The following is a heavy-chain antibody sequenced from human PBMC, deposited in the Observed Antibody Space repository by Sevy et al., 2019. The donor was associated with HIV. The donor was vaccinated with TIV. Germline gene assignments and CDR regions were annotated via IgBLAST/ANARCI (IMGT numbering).Heavy chain of an antibody. CDR3: ERDRDCSGWRDAFDI. CDR2: IYSGGST. CDR1: GFTVSSNY. D-gene: IGHD6-19*01. V-gene: IGHV3-53*01. Sequence: GGSLRLSCAASGFTVSSNYMSWVRQAPGKGLEWVSVIYSGGSTYYADSVKGRFTISRDNSKNTLYLQMNSLRAEDTAVYYCERDRDCSGWRDAFDIWGQGTMVTVSS. J-gene: IGHJ3*02.